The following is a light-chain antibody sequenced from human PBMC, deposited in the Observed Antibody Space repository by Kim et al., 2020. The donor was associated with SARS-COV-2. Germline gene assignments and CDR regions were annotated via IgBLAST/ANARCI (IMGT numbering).Light chain of an antibody. J-gene: IGLJ3*02. Sequence: PGGTVTLTCGSSTGAVTTGRYPYWFQQKPGQAPRPLIYDISNKHSWTPARFSGSLLGGKAALTLSGAQPEDEAEYYCLLSYSDTWVFGGGTQLTVL. CDR1: TGAVTTGRY. V-gene: IGLV7-46*01. CDR3: LLSYSDTWV. CDR2: DIS.